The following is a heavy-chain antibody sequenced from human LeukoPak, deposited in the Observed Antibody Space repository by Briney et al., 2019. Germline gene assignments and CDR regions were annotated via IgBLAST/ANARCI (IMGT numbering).Heavy chain of an antibody. CDR2: VDYSGGT. CDR1: GASISNPDYY. D-gene: IGHD5-18*01. CDR3: ARRPNKGPYSYITNDY. Sequence: PSETLSLTCTVSGASISNPDYYWGWIRQPPGKGLEWIGSVDYSGGTYYNPSLNGRVTIAVDTSSDQVSLNLNSVTAADTAVYYCARRPNKGPYSYITNDYWGQGTLVTVSS. J-gene: IGHJ4*02. V-gene: IGHV4-39*01.